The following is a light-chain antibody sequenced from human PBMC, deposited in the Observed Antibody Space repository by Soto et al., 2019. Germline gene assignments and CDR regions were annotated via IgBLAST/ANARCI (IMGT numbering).Light chain of an antibody. V-gene: IGKV1-33*01. CDR3: QQYNHYWT. Sequence: DIQMTQSPSSLSASVGDRVSISCQASQDISHYLNWYQQKPGKAPTLLIYDASNLETGVPSRFSGGGSGTDFTFTISSLQPEDIATYYCQQYNHYWTFGQGTKVDI. CDR1: QDISHY. J-gene: IGKJ1*01. CDR2: DAS.